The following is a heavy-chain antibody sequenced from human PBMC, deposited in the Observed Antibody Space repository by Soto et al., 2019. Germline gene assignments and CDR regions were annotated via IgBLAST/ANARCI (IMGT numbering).Heavy chain of an antibody. V-gene: IGHV3-74*01. CDR1: GFTFSNYC. CDR2: IHSDGSST. D-gene: IGHD2-15*01. Sequence: EVQLVGSGGGLVQPGGSLRLSCAASGFTFSNYCMHWVRQAPGKGLVWVSRIHSDGSSTFYADSVKGRFTIYRDNAKKMVYLQMNSLRAEDTAVYYCARDNCYTGWGQGTMVTVSS. J-gene: IGHJ3*01. CDR3: ARDNCYTG.